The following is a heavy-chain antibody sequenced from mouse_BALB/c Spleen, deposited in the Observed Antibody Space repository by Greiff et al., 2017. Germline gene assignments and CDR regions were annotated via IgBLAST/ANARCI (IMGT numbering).Heavy chain of an antibody. CDR3: ARHYYGSYFDY. CDR1: GFTFSSYT. J-gene: IGHJ2*01. D-gene: IGHD1-2*01. V-gene: IGHV5-9*01. CDR2: ISSGGGNT. Sequence: EVQVVESGGGLVKPGGSLKLSCAASGFTFSSYTMSWVRQTPEKRLEWVATISSGGGNTYYPDSVKGRFTISRDNAKNTLYLQMSSLRSEDTALYYCARHYYGSYFDYGGQGTLSQSPQ.